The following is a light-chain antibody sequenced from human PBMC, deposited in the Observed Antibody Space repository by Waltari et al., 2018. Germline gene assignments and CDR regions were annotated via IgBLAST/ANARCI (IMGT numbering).Light chain of an antibody. J-gene: IGKJ1*01. Sequence: IQMTQSPSSLSASVGDRVTITCRASQNISNYLNWYHHKPGEAPKLLIYVASILQTAVQPRFSGIGSGTDFTLTISSLQPEDFATYYCQQNYSPPRTFGQGTRVEIK. CDR3: QQNYSPPRT. CDR1: QNISNY. CDR2: VAS. V-gene: IGKV1-39*01.